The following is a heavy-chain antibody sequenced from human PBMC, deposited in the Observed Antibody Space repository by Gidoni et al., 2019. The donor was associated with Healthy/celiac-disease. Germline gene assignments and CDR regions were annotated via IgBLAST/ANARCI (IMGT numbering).Heavy chain of an antibody. V-gene: IGHV5-51*01. D-gene: IGHD3-10*01. J-gene: IGHJ6*02. CDR2: IYPGDSDT. CDR1: GYSFTSYW. Sequence: EVQLVQSGAEVKKPGESLKISCKGSGYSFTSYWIGWVRQMPGKGLEWMGIIYPGDSDTRYSPSFQGQVTISADKSISTAYLQWSSLKASDTAMYYCARHLRSGSGSYSGYYYYYGMDVWGQGTTVTVSS. CDR3: ARHLRSGSGSYSGYYYYYGMDV.